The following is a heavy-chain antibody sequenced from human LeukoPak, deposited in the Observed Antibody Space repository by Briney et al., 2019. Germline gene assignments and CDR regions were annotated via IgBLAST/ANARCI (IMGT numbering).Heavy chain of an antibody. CDR3: ASTGYSGGWSPFDY. J-gene: IGHJ4*02. CDR2: ISSSGSTI. CDR1: VFTYSSYE. D-gene: IGHD6-19*01. Sequence: PGGSLRLSCAASVFTYSSYEMNWVRQAPGKGLEWVSYISSSGSTIYYADSVKGRFTISRDNAKNSLYLQMNSLRAEDTAVYYCASTGYSGGWSPFDYWGQGTLVTVSS. V-gene: IGHV3-48*03.